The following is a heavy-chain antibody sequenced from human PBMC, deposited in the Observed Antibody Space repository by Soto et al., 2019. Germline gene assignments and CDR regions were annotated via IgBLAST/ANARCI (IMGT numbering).Heavy chain of an antibody. J-gene: IGHJ6*02. CDR1: GGTFSSYA. CDR3: ARDAHYYYYYGMDV. CDR2: IIPIFGTA. V-gene: IGHV1-69*01. Sequence: QVQLVQSGAEVKKPGSSVKVSCKASGGTFSSYAISWVRQAPGQGLEWMGGIIPIFGTANYAQKFQGRVTITADESTSTAYRELSSLRSEDTAVYYCARDAHYYYYYGMDVWGQGTTVTVSS.